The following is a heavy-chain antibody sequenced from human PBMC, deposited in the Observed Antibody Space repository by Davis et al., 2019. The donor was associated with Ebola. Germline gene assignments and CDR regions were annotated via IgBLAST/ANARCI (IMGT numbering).Heavy chain of an antibody. J-gene: IGHJ5*02. V-gene: IGHV3-7*03. D-gene: IGHD6-13*01. CDR3: ARPSRQGRLGSSWWFDP. CDR2: IKQDGSEK. CDR1: GFTFSSYW. Sequence: PGGSLRLSCAASGFTFSSYWMSWVRQAPGKGLEWVANIKQDGSEKYYVDSVKGRFTISRDNAKNSLYLQMNSLRAEDTAVYYCARPSRQGRLGSSWWFDPWGQGTLVTVSS.